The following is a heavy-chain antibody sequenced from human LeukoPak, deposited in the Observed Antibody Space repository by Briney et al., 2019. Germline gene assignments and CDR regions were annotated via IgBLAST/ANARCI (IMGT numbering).Heavy chain of an antibody. CDR3: AKGTVFGVVRPGGLDY. CDR2: LSGSGGST. V-gene: IGHV3-23*01. D-gene: IGHD3-3*01. J-gene: IGHJ4*02. Sequence: GGSLRLSCAASEFAFSSYAMRWVRQAPGKGLEWVSDLSGSGGSTYYADSVKGRFTISRDNSKNTLYLQMNSLRAEDTAVYYCAKGTVFGVVRPGGLDYWGQGTLVTVSS. CDR1: EFAFSSYA.